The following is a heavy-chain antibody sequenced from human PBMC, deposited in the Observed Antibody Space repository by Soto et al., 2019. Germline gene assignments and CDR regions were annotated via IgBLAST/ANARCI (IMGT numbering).Heavy chain of an antibody. CDR3: ARLLQPSIAARPSWWFDP. J-gene: IGHJ5*02. Sequence: GESLKISCKGSGYSFTSYWIGWVRQMPGKGLEWMGIIYPGDSDTRYSPSFQGQVTISADKSISTAYLQWSSLKASDTAMYYCARLLQPSIAARPSWWFDPWGQGTLVTVSS. CDR2: IYPGDSDT. V-gene: IGHV5-51*01. CDR1: GYSFTSYW. D-gene: IGHD6-6*01.